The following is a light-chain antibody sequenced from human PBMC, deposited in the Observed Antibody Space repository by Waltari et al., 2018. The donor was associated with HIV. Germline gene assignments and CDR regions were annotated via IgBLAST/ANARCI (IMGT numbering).Light chain of an antibody. CDR3: CSYSGSGTLYV. CDR1: SSDVGCYPF. CDR2: DVT. Sequence: QSALTQPRSVCGSPGQSVTTSCTGTSSDVGCYPFVSWYQHHPGKAPKLVIADVTKRPSGVPDRFSGSKSGNTASLTISGLQAEDEADYYCCSYSGSGTLYVFGTGTEVTVL. V-gene: IGLV2-11*01. J-gene: IGLJ1*01.